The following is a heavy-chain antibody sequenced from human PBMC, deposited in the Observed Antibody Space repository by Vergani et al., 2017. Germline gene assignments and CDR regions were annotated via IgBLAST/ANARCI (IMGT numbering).Heavy chain of an antibody. D-gene: IGHD3-16*02. J-gene: IGHJ4*02. CDR1: GFTFSSYV. Sequence: EVQLLAPGGGLVQPGGSLRLSCAASGFTFSSYVMSWVRQAPGTGLEWVSTISGSGGSTSYADSVKGRFTISRDTSKNTLYLQMNSLRAEDTALYYCAEDVMITFGGVIDVWPYFDYWGQGTLVTVSS. CDR3: AEDVMITFGGVIDVWPYFDY. CDR2: ISGSGGST. V-gene: IGHV3-23*01.